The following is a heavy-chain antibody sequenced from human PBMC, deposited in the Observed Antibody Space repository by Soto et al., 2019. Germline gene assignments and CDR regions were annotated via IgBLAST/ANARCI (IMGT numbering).Heavy chain of an antibody. J-gene: IGHJ4*02. CDR3: AHRTALYDSSGLALDF. D-gene: IGHD3-22*01. CDR1: GFSLSTSGVG. CDR2: IYWDDDK. V-gene: IGHV2-5*02. Sequence: SVPPLVNPTQTLTLTCTFSGFSLSTSGVGVGWIRQPPGKALEWLALIYWDDDKRYSPSLKSRLTITKDTSNNQVVLTVTNMDTVDTATYYCAHRTALYDSSGLALDFWGQGPLGTVSS.